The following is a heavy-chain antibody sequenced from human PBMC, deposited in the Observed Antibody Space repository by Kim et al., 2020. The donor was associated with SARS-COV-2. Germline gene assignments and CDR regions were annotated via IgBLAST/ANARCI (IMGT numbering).Heavy chain of an antibody. CDR3: AGDCGADCTGHRGGFYFDY. CDR2: INTANGDT. Sequence: ASVKVSCKASGYTFTNYAIHWVRQAPGQRLEWMGWINTANGDTRYSQNFQGRVTITRDTSANTAYIELSSLTSEDTAVFYCAGDCGADCTGHRGGFYFDYWGQGTLVTVSS. CDR1: GYTFTNYA. D-gene: IGHD2-8*02. V-gene: IGHV1-3*04. J-gene: IGHJ4*02.